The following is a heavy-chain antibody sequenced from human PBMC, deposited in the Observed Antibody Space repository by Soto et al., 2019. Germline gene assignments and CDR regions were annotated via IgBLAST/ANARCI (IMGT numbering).Heavy chain of an antibody. CDR2: IYPTGTT. CDR1: GYSISKGYY. J-gene: IGHJ4*02. CDR3: ARDENYGLHYFNL. V-gene: IGHV4-38-2*02. D-gene: IGHD3-10*01. Sequence: SETLSLTCAVSGYSISKGYYWDWIRQPPGKRLEWIGSIYPTGTTYYNPSLKSRVTISVDTSKNQFSLKLTSLTAADTAVYYCARDENYGLHYFNLCGPGTLVTVSS.